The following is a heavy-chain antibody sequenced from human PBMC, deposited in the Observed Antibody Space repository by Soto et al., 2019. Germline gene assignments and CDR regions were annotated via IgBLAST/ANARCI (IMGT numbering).Heavy chain of an antibody. D-gene: IGHD3-3*01. CDR1: GGTFSSYA. V-gene: IGHV1-69*13. Sequence: SVKVSCKASGGTFSSYAISWVRQAPGQGLEWMGGIIPIFGTANYAQKFQGRVTITADESTSTAYMELSSLRSEDTAVYYCARDRRSDYDFWSGYSPAPTWFDPWGQGTLVTVSS. CDR3: ARDRRSDYDFWSGYSPAPTWFDP. CDR2: IIPIFGTA. J-gene: IGHJ5*02.